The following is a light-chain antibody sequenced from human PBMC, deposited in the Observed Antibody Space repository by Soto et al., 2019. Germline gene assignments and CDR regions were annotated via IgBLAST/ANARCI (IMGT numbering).Light chain of an antibody. CDR1: QSFGSSY. J-gene: IGKJ1*01. CDR3: QQFASSTWA. Sequence: EIVLTQSPGTLSLSPGERATLCCRASQSFGSSYLAWYQQKPGQAPRLIIYGASNRATGIPDRFRGSGSGTDFTLTISRLEPEDFAVYYCQQFASSTWAFGQGTKVEIK. V-gene: IGKV3-20*01. CDR2: GAS.